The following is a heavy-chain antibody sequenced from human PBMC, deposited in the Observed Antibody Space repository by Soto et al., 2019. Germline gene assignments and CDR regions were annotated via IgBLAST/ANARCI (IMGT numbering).Heavy chain of an antibody. D-gene: IGHD2-2*01. CDR1: GYSFTSYW. CDR2: IYPGDSDT. V-gene: IGHV5-51*01. Sequence: HGESLKISCKGSGYSFTSYWIGWVRQMPGKGLEWMGIIYPGDSDTRYSPSFQGQVTISADKSISTAYLQWSSLKASDTAMYYCPRHFPPPEDIVLVPAAMAPYYGMDVWGQGTTVTVSS. CDR3: PRHFPPPEDIVLVPAAMAPYYGMDV. J-gene: IGHJ6*02.